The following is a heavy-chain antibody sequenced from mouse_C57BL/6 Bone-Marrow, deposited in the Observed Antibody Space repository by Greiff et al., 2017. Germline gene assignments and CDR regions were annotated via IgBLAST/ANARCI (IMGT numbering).Heavy chain of an antibody. CDR3: ARWVAY. CDR2: IDPSDSYT. CDR1: GYTFTSYW. J-gene: IGHJ3*01. V-gene: IGHV1-59*01. Sequence: QVQLKQPGAELVRPGTSVKLSCKASGYTFTSYWMHWVKQRPGQGLEWIGVIDPSDSYTNYNQKFKGKATLTVDTSSSTAYMQLSSLTSEDSAVYYCARWVAYGGQGTLVTVTA.